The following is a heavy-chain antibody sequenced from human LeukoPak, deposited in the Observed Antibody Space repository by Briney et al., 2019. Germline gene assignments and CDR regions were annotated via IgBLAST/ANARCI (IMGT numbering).Heavy chain of an antibody. D-gene: IGHD3-16*01. CDR3: AGVGGTNYYDYGMDV. V-gene: IGHV4-59*01. CDR1: GGSISDYY. J-gene: IGHJ6*02. Sequence: SETLSLTCTVSGGSISDYYWSWIRKPPGKGLEWIGYIYYSGSANYNPSLKSRVTISVDTSKNQFSLKLSSVTAADKAVYYCAGVGGTNYYDYGMDVWGQGTTVTVSS. CDR2: IYYSGSA.